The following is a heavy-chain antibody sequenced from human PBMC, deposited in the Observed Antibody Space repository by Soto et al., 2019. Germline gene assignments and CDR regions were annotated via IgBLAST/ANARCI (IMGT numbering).Heavy chain of an antibody. Sequence: EVQLLESGGGLVQRGGSLRLSCAASGFTFSNYAMTWARQAPGKGLEWVSLISSTGRSTYYADSVKGRFTISRDKSKNTLSLQINSLRADDTAVYYCAKSLRTAAFDYWGQGALVTVFS. CDR3: AKSLRTAAFDY. V-gene: IGHV3-23*01. CDR2: ISSTGRST. J-gene: IGHJ4*02. CDR1: GFTFSNYA. D-gene: IGHD1-1*01.